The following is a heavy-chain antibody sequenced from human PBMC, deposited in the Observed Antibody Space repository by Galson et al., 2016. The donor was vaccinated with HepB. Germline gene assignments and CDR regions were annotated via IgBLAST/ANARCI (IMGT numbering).Heavy chain of an antibody. CDR3: ARVYDYDWVGSHFDY. Sequence: SLRLSCAASGFTFRNHWMHWVRQAPGKGLVWISRINSDGSGTTYADSVKGRFTISRDNAKNTVYLQMDSLRAEDTAVYYCARVYDYDWVGSHFDYWGQGTLVTVSS. D-gene: IGHD3-16*01. J-gene: IGHJ4*02. V-gene: IGHV3-74*01. CDR2: INSDGSGT. CDR1: GFTFRNHW.